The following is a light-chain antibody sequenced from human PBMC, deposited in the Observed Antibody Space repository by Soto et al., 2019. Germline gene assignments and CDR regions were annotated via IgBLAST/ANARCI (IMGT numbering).Light chain of an antibody. V-gene: IGKV1-5*01. CDR3: QQYSSYWT. CDR1: QSISSW. CDR2: DAS. J-gene: IGKJ1*01. Sequence: DIQMTQFPSTLSASVGDRVTITCRASQSISSWLAWYQQKPGKAPKFLIYDASNLESGVPSRFSGSGCGTEFTLTISSLQPDDFATYYCQQYSSYWTFGQGTKVDIK.